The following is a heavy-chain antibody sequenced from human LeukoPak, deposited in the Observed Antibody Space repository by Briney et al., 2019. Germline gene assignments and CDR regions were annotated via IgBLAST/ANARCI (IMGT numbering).Heavy chain of an antibody. CDR2: ISSSSSYI. J-gene: IGHJ4*02. CDR1: GFTFSSYS. Sequence: PGGSLRLSCAASGFTFSSYSMNWVRQAPGKGLEWVSSISSSSSYIYYADSVKGRFTISRDNAKNSLYLQMNSLRAEDTAVYYCARGLKAGGGSQYFDYWGQGTLVTVSS. D-gene: IGHD2-15*01. V-gene: IGHV3-21*01. CDR3: ARGLKAGGGSQYFDY.